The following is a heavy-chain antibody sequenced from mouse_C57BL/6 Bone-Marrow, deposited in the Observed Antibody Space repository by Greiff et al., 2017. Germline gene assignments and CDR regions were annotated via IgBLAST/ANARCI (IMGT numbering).Heavy chain of an antibody. CDR3: TNGTWNYYAMDY. CDR1: GYTFTDYE. Sequence: VQLQQSGAELVRPGASVTLSCKASGYTFTDYEMHWVKQTPVHGLEWIGAIDPETGGTAYNQKFKGKAILTADKSSSTAYMELRSLTSEDSAVYYCTNGTWNYYAMDYCGQGTSVTVSS. CDR2: IDPETGGT. D-gene: IGHD3-3*01. V-gene: IGHV1-15*01. J-gene: IGHJ4*01.